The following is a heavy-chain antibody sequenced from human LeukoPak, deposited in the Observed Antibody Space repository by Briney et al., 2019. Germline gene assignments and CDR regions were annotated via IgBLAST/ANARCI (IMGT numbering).Heavy chain of an antibody. CDR1: GFTFSSYS. D-gene: IGHD6-19*01. Sequence: GGSLRLSCAASGFTFSSYSMNWVRQAPGKGLEWVSSISSSSSYIYYADSVKGRFTISRDNAKNSLYLQMNSLRAEDTAVYYCARAAGIAVAGTSAPPYWGQGTLVTVSS. CDR2: ISSSSSYI. J-gene: IGHJ4*02. V-gene: IGHV3-21*01. CDR3: ARAAGIAVAGTSAPPY.